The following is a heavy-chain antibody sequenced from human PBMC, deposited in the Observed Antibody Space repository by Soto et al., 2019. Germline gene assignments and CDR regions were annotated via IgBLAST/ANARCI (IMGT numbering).Heavy chain of an antibody. V-gene: IGHV3-7*01. CDR3: ARDRAFCSGTNCRRGSIYYYYMDV. CDR2: IKQDGSET. J-gene: IGHJ6*03. Sequence: EVHLVESGGGLVQPGGSLRLSCAASGFTFSGHWMSWVRQAPGKGLEWVAHIKQDGSETFYVGSVEGRFTISRDNAKNSLHLQMNSPRAEDTALYYCARDRAFCSGTNCRRGSIYYYYMDVWGNGTTVTVSS. CDR1: GFTFSGHW. D-gene: IGHD2-2*01.